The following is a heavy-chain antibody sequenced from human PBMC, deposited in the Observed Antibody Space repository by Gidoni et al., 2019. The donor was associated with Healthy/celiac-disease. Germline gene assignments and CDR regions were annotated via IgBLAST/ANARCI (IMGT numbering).Heavy chain of an antibody. V-gene: IGHV3-48*01. J-gene: IGHJ4*02. CDR1: GFTFSSYS. D-gene: IGHD2-2*01. CDR2: IGSSSSTI. CDR3: AREYCSSTSCSIPVGVDY. Sequence: EVQLVESGGGLVQPGGSLRLSCAASGFTFSSYSMNWVRQAPGKGLEWVSYIGSSSSTIYYADSVKGRCTISRDNAKNSLYLQMNSLRAEDTAVYYCAREYCSSTSCSIPVGVDYWGQGTLVTVSS.